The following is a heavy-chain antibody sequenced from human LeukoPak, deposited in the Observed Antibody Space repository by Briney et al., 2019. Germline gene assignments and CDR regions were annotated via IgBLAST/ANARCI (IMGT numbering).Heavy chain of an antibody. D-gene: IGHD6-6*01. J-gene: IGHJ4*02. CDR3: ARDQYRSSDF. V-gene: IGHV3-7*01. CDR2: IKEDGSEK. Sequence: GGSLRLSCAASGFTFSRYWMSWVRQAPGKGLEWVANIKEDGSEKYYVDSVKGRFTISRDSAKKSLYLQMNSLRAEDTAVYYRARDQYRSSDFWGQGTLVTVPS. CDR1: GFTFSRYW.